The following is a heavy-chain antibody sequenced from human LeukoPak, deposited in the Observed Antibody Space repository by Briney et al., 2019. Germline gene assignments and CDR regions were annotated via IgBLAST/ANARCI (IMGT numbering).Heavy chain of an antibody. CDR3: AKEAVGSRTNYNWFDP. CDR1: GFTFSSYG. J-gene: IGHJ5*02. Sequence: GGSLRPSCAASGFTFSSYGMIWVRQAPGKGLEWVSGISGSGGSTYLADSVKGRFTLPRDNSKNTLYLQMNSLRADDTALYYCAKEAVGSRTNYNWFDPWGQGTLVTVSS. V-gene: IGHV3-23*01. CDR2: ISGSGGST. D-gene: IGHD6-13*01.